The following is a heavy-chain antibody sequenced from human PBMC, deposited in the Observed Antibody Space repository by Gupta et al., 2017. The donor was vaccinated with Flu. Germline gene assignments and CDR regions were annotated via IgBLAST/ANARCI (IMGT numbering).Heavy chain of an antibody. D-gene: IGHD6-13*01. CDR3: ARGTYSSSWSSTFDQ. Sequence: RQAPGKGLEWIGEINRGGSTTYNPSLKSRVTISVDTSKKQFYLNLNSVSAADTAVYYCARGTYSSSWSSTFDQWGQGTLVTVST. CDR2: INRGGST. V-gene: IGHV4-34*01. J-gene: IGHJ4*02.